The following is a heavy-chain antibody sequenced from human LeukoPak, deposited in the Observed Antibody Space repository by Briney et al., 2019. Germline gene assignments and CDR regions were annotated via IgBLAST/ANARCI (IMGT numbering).Heavy chain of an antibody. CDR2: ISYDGSNK. CDR3: AKDLLSTAMVASDY. J-gene: IGHJ4*02. V-gene: IGHV3-30*18. D-gene: IGHD5-18*01. Sequence: GGSLRLSCAASGFTFSSYGMHWVRQAPGKGLEWVAVISYDGSNKYYADSVKGRFTISRDNSKNTLYLQMNSLRAEDTAVYYCAKDLLSTAMVASDYWGQGTLVTVSS. CDR1: GFTFSSYG.